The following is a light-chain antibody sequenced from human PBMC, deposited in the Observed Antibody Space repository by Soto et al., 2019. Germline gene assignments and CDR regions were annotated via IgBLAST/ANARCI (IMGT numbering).Light chain of an antibody. CDR1: QTISSW. V-gene: IGKV1-5*03. CDR3: QHYNSYSEA. Sequence: DIPMTKSPSTLSGSVGDRVTITCWASQTISSWLAWYQQKPGKAPKLLIYKASTLKSGVPSRFSGSGSGTEFTLTISSLQPDDFATYYCQHYNSYSEAFGQGTKVELK. J-gene: IGKJ1*01. CDR2: KAS.